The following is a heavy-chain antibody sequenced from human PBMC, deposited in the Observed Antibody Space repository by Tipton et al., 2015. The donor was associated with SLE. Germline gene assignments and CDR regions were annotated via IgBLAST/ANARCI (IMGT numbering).Heavy chain of an antibody. D-gene: IGHD6-19*01. Sequence: QLVQSGGGVVQPGRSLRLSCAASGFTFSSYGMHWVRQAPGKGLEWVAVIWYDGSKKYHADSVKGRFTISRDNSKNPLYLQMNTLSPEDTAVYYCAKDQAVAGRMGYYYYGMDVWGQGTTVTVSS. CDR2: IWYDGSKK. CDR3: AKDQAVAGRMGYYYYGMDV. V-gene: IGHV3-33*06. CDR1: GFTFSSYG. J-gene: IGHJ6*02.